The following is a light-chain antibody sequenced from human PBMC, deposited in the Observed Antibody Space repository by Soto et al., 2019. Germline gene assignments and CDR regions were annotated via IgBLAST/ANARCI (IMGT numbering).Light chain of an antibody. CDR1: ISNIGSNT. CDR3: AAWDDSLNGYV. Sequence: QSVLTQPPSASGTPGQRVTISCSGSISNIGSNTVNWYQQLPGTAPKLLIYSNNQRSSGVPDRFSGSKSGTSSSLAISGLQSEDEADYYCAAWDDSLNGYVFGTGTKLTVL. CDR2: SNN. V-gene: IGLV1-44*01. J-gene: IGLJ1*01.